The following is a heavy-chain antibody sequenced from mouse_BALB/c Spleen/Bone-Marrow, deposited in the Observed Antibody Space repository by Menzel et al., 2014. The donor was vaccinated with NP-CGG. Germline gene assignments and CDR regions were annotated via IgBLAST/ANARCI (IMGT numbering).Heavy chain of an antibody. CDR3: TRSTMITYFDY. CDR1: GYTFTSYY. J-gene: IGHJ2*01. CDR2: INPSNGGT. D-gene: IGHD2-4*01. V-gene: IGHV1S81*02. Sequence: GAELVKPGASVKLSCKASGYTFTSYYMYWVKQRPGQGLEWIGEINPSNGGTNFNEKFKSKASLTVDKSSSTAYMQLSSLTSEDSAVYYCTRSTMITYFDYWGQGTTLTVSS.